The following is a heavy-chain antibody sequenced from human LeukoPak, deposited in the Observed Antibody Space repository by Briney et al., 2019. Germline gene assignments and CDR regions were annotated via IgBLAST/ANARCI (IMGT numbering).Heavy chain of an antibody. Sequence: PGGSLRLSCAASGFTFSSYAMSWVRQAPGKGLEWVSAITGDGANTFYADSVKGRFTISRDNSKNTMYLQMNSLRAEDTALYYCARDPSGSYPNWFDPWGQGTLVTVSS. J-gene: IGHJ5*02. CDR1: GFTFSSYA. D-gene: IGHD3-10*01. CDR2: ITGDGANT. CDR3: ARDPSGSYPNWFDP. V-gene: IGHV3-23*01.